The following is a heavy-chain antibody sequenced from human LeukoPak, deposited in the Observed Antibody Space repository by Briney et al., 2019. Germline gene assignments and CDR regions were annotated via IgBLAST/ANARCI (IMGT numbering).Heavy chain of an antibody. CDR1: GFTFSNAW. V-gene: IGHV3-21*01. D-gene: IGHD3-3*01. J-gene: IGHJ5*02. Sequence: PGGSLRLSCAASGFTFSNAWMSWVRQAPGKGLEWVSSISSSSSYIYYADSVKGRFTISRDNAKNSLYLPLNSLRAEDTAVYYCARDPVPNYDFWSGNWFDPWGQGTLVTVSS. CDR2: ISSSSSYI. CDR3: ARDPVPNYDFWSGNWFDP.